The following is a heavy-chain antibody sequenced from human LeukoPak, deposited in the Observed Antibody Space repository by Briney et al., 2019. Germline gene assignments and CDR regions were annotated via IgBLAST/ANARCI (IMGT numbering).Heavy chain of an antibody. CDR3: ARDEWELLPAGTTY. CDR1: GYTFTSCG. J-gene: IGHJ4*02. Sequence: GASVKVSCKAAGYTFTSCGISWVRQAPGQGLERMGLISAYNGNTNYAQKPQGGVTITTDTTTSTAYIEQRTPRSADTAVYYCARDEWELLPAGTTYWGQATLVTVSS. CDR2: ISAYNGNT. V-gene: IGHV1-18*01. D-gene: IGHD1-26*01.